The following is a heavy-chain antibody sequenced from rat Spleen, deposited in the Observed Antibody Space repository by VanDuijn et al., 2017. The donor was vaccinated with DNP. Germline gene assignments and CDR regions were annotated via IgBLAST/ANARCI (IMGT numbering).Heavy chain of an antibody. CDR1: GFNFYDYW. V-gene: IGHV4-2*01. CDR2: INKGSSTI. D-gene: IGHD1-11*01. J-gene: IGHJ2*01. CDR3: ARGPNYGGWPDYFDY. Sequence: EVKLVESGGGLVQPGRSLKLSCVASGFNFYDYWMGWVRQAPGKGLEWIGEINKGSSTINYIPSLKVKFTLSRDNAQNILDLQMSKLGSDDTAIDYCARGPNYGGWPDYFDYWGQGVMVTVSS.